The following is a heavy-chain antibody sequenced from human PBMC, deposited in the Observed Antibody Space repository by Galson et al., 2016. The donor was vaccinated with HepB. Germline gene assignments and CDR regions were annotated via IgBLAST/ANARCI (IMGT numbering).Heavy chain of an antibody. CDR2: ISSTSYYT. CDR1: RFTFSNSS. J-gene: IGHJ4*02. CDR3: ARAPGYCSVGSCYKPHALEFDS. V-gene: IGHV3-21*01. Sequence: SLRLSCAASRFTFSNSSMNWVRQAPGKGLEWVSSISSTSYYTYYADSVTGRFTISRDNATNSLYLQMNSLRAEDTAVYYCARAPGYCSVGSCYKPHALEFDSWGQGTLVTVSS. D-gene: IGHD2-15*01.